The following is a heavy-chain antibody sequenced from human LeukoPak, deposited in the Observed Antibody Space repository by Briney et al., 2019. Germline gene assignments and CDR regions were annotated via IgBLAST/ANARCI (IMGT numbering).Heavy chain of an antibody. D-gene: IGHD3-10*01. V-gene: IGHV4-59*01. Sequence: PSETLSLTCTVSGVSISTYYWSWIRQHPGKGLEWIGYISGVGSNDYNPSLKGRVTISRDTSKNQFSLKLSSVTAADTAVYYCARRYGSGSSGTFDYWGQGTLVTVSS. CDR3: ARRYGSGSSGTFDY. J-gene: IGHJ4*02. CDR1: GVSISTYY. CDR2: ISGVGSN.